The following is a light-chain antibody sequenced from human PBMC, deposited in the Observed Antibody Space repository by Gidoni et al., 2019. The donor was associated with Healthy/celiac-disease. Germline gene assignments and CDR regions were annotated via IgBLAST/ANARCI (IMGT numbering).Light chain of an antibody. V-gene: IGLV1-40*01. CDR1: SSNIGAGYD. CDR3: QSYDGSLSGSV. CDR2: GTS. Sequence: QSVLTQPLSVSAAPGQRVTISCTGSSSNIGAGYDVHWYQQLPGTAPNLLIYGTSHRPSGVPARLSGSKSGTSASLAITRLQAEDEADYYCQSYDGSLSGSVFGGGTKLTVL. J-gene: IGLJ2*01.